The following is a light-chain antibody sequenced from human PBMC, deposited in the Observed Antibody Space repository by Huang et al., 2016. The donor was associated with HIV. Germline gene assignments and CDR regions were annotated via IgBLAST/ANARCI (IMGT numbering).Light chain of an antibody. CDR3: QQYYSFPLT. CDR2: RAS. J-gene: IGKJ4*01. CDR1: QNLLYSSNNKNY. V-gene: IGKV4-1*01. Sequence: DIVMTQSPDSLAVSLGERATINCKSSQNLLYSSNNKNYLAWYQQKPGQPPNLLIYRASTRESGVPDRFSGSGSGTDFTLTISSLQAEDVAVYYCQQYYSFPLTFGGGTNVEIK.